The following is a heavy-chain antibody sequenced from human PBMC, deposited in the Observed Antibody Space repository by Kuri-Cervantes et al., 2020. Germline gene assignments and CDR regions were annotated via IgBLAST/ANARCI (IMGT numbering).Heavy chain of an antibody. Sequence: SVKVSCKASGGTFSSYAISWVRQAPGQGLEWMGGIIPIFGTANYAQKSQGRVTITTDESTSTAYMELSSLRSEDTAVYYCARVVDTAMVGLGWFDPWGQGTLVTVSS. CDR1: GGTFSSYA. J-gene: IGHJ5*02. D-gene: IGHD5-18*01. CDR2: IIPIFGTA. V-gene: IGHV1-69*05. CDR3: ARVVDTAMVGLGWFDP.